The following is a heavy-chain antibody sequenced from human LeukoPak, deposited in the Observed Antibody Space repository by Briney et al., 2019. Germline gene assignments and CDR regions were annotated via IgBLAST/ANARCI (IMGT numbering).Heavy chain of an antibody. J-gene: IGHJ4*02. D-gene: IGHD3-22*01. V-gene: IGHV4-59*01. CDR1: GGSISSYY. CDR2: IYYSGST. CDR3: ARNYRGNYYDSSGFYY. Sequence: SETLSLTCTVSGGSISSYYWSWIRQPPGKGLEWIGFIYYSGSTNYNPSLKSRVTISVDTSKNQFSLKLSSVTAADTAVYYCARNYRGNYYDSSGFYYWGQGTLVTVSS.